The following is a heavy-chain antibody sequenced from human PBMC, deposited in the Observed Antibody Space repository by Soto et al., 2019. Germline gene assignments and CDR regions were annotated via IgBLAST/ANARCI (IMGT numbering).Heavy chain of an antibody. J-gene: IGHJ6*02. D-gene: IGHD3-10*01. Sequence: SETLSLTCAVYGGSFSGYYWRWIRQPPGKGLEWIVEINHSGSTNYNPSLKSRVTISVDRSKNHFSLKLSSVTAADTAVYYCARGRITMVRGVIIKGGYYCYRMDVWGQGTSVTVSS. V-gene: IGHV4-34*01. CDR3: ARGRITMVRGVIIKGGYYCYRMDV. CDR2: INHSGST. CDR1: GGSFSGYY.